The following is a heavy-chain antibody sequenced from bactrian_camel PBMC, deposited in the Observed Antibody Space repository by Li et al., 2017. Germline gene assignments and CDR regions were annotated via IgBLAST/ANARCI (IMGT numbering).Heavy chain of an antibody. D-gene: IGHD1*01. CDR1: GYSISTHC. V-gene: IGHV3S59*01. CDR3: AAGGLFVYCQVGARETDFGY. Sequence: VQLVESGGGSVQAGGSLRLSCVYSGYSISTHCLAWFRQAPGKEREGVATRGWYGSTSYADSVKGRFTISKDNAKNILYLQMNSLKPGDTAMYYCAAGGLFVYCQVGARETDFGYWGQGTQVTVS. J-gene: IGHJ6*01. CDR2: RGWYGST.